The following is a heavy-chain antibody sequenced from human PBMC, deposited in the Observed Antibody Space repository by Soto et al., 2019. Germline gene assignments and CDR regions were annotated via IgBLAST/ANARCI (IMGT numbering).Heavy chain of an antibody. J-gene: IGHJ3*02. CDR3: TKNGWYSTDI. Sequence: PSEHLSLTCAVSGISVSRDNWWSWVRQPPGKGLEWIGEIFHGETTNSNPSLKGRVTISVDKSKNQFSLTLTSLTAADTAVYYCTKNGWYSTDIWGQGTMVTVSS. V-gene: IGHV4-4*02. D-gene: IGHD6-19*01. CDR1: GISVSRDNW. CDR2: IFHGETT.